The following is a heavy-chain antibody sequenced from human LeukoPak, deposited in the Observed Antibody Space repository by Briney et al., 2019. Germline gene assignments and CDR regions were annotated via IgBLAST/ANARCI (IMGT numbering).Heavy chain of an antibody. CDR3: ARALGIYSGSYFGAFDI. Sequence: SQTLSLTCAISGDSVSSNSVAWNWIRQSPSRGLEWLGRTYYRSTWYNDYAVSVKSRITINPDTSKNQFSPQLNSVTPEDTAVYYCARALGIYSGSYFGAFDIWGQGTMVTVSS. D-gene: IGHD1-26*01. J-gene: IGHJ3*02. CDR2: TYYRSTWYN. CDR1: GDSVSSNSVA. V-gene: IGHV6-1*01.